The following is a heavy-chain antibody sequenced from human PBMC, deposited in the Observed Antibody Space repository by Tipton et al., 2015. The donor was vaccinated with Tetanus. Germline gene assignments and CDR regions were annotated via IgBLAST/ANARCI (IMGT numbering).Heavy chain of an antibody. J-gene: IGHJ6*02. CDR2: IWYDGSNK. V-gene: IGHV3-33*01. CDR1: GFTFSNYG. CDR3: ARDYTSYYAYYGMDV. D-gene: IGHD3-16*01. Sequence: SLRLSCAASGFTFSNYGMHWVRQAPGKGLEWVAVIWYDGSNKYYADSVKGRFTISRDNSKNTLYLQMNSLRAEDTAVYYCARDYTSYYAYYGMDVWGQGTTVTVSS.